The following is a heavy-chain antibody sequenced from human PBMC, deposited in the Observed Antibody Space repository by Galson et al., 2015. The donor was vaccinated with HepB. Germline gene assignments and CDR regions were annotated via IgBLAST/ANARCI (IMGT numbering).Heavy chain of an antibody. Sequence: SVKVSCKASGYTFTSYAMHWVRQAPGQRLEWMGWINAGNGNTKYSQKFQGRVTITRDTSASTAYMELSSLRSEDTAVYYCARVDSGYDFYYYYGMDVWGQGTTVTVSS. CDR3: ARVDSGYDFYYYYGMDV. V-gene: IGHV1-3*01. D-gene: IGHD5-12*01. CDR1: GYTFTSYA. J-gene: IGHJ6*02. CDR2: INAGNGNT.